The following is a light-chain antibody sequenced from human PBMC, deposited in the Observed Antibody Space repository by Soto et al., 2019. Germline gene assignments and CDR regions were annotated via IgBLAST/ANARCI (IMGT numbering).Light chain of an antibody. CDR1: QTISSW. Sequence: DIQMTQSPSTLSGSVGDRVTITCRASQTISSWLAWYQQKPGRAPKLLIYKASTLKSGVPSRFSGSGSGTDFTLTISCLQSEDFATYYCQQYYSYPLLTFGGGTKVDI. CDR2: KAS. V-gene: IGKV1-5*03. CDR3: QQYYSYPLLT. J-gene: IGKJ4*01.